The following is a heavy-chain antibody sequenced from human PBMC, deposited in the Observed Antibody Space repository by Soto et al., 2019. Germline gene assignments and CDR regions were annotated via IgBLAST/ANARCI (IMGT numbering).Heavy chain of an antibody. V-gene: IGHV4-39*01. J-gene: IGHJ4*02. CDR2: IYYSGST. Sequence: PSETLSLTCTVSGGSISSSSYYWGWIRQPPETGLEWIGSIYYSGSTYYNPSLKSRVTISVDTSKNQFSLKLSSVTAADTAVYYCARRAVVVAAIDSDDYWGQGTLVTVSS. CDR3: ARRAVVVAAIDSDDY. CDR1: GGSISSSSYY. D-gene: IGHD2-15*01.